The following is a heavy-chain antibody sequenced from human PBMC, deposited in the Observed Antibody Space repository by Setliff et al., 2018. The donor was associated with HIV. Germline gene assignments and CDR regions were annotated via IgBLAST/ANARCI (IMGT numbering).Heavy chain of an antibody. CDR2: INTVNGNT. V-gene: IGHV1-3*04. Sequence: ASVKVSCKASGYIFTMYTMYWVRQAPGQRLEWMGRINTVNGNTKYSQNFQGRVTITRDTSANIANMELSSLRSEDTAVYYCAREPAGSGSGSFGFWGQGTLVTVSS. CDR3: AREPAGSGSGSFGF. D-gene: IGHD3-10*01. J-gene: IGHJ4*02. CDR1: GYIFTMYT.